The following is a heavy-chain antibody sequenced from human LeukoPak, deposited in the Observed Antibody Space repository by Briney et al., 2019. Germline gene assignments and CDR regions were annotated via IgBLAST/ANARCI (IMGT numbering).Heavy chain of an antibody. Sequence: GGSLRLSCAASGLTFSSYAMNWVRQAPGKGLEWVSSISSSNSYIYYADSVKGRFTISRDNAKNSLYLQMNSLRAEDKAVYYCARDILDSSGYSGAFDIWGQGTMVTVSS. CDR1: GLTFSSYA. J-gene: IGHJ3*02. CDR3: ARDILDSSGYSGAFDI. D-gene: IGHD3-22*01. V-gene: IGHV3-21*01. CDR2: ISSSNSYI.